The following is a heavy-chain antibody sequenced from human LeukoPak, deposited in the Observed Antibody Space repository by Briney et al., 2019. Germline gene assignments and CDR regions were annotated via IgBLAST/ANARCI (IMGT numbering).Heavy chain of an antibody. CDR2: IYTGGST. J-gene: IGHJ4*02. CDR3: ARRAGYNYPNDY. D-gene: IGHD5-24*01. Sequence: GGSLRLSCAASGFTFSSYSMSWVRQAPGKGLEWVSVIYTGGSTYYADSVKGRFTISRDNSKNTLYLQMNSLRAEDTAVYYCARRAGYNYPNDYWGQGTLVTVSS. CDR1: GFTFSSYS. V-gene: IGHV3-66*02.